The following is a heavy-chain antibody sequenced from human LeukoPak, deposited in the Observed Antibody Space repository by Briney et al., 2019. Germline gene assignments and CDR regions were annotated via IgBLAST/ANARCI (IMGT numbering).Heavy chain of an antibody. D-gene: IGHD3-22*01. Sequence: SETLSLTCTVSGGSISSSSYYWGWIRQPPGKGLEWIGSIYYSGSANYNPSLESRVIVSVDTSKNQFSLKLSSVTAADTAVYYCARGFYDSRGYSNPFDHWGQGTLVTVSS. CDR1: GGSISSSSYY. J-gene: IGHJ4*02. V-gene: IGHV4-39*07. CDR3: ARGFYDSRGYSNPFDH. CDR2: IYYSGSA.